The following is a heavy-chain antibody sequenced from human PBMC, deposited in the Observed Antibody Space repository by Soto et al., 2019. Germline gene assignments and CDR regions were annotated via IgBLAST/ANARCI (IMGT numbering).Heavy chain of an antibody. CDR2: ISRYGDFT. CDR3: AKDRYLDHDSRGYLFDN. Sequence: EVQLLESGGDLIQPGGSLRLSCAASGFTFNSYAMAWVRQAPGKGLEWVSAISRYGDFTYYADSVEGRFTISRDNSKNTLYLQMNSLRDQDTALYYCAKDRYLDHDSRGYLFDNWGQGTLVTVSS. D-gene: IGHD3-22*01. J-gene: IGHJ4*02. V-gene: IGHV3-23*01. CDR1: GFTFNSYA.